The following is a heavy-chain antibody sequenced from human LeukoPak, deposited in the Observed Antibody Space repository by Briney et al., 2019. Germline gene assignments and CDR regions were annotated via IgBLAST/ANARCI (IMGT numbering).Heavy chain of an antibody. Sequence: GGSLRLSCAASGFLVSNNYMSWVRQAPGKGLEWVSVIYSGGSTYYADSVKGRFTISRDNSKNTLYLQMNSLRAEDTAVYYCAREDFSQYYFDYWGQGTLVTVSS. CDR3: AREDFSQYYFDY. CDR1: GFLVSNNY. V-gene: IGHV3-53*05. CDR2: IYSGGST. D-gene: IGHD3-3*01. J-gene: IGHJ4*02.